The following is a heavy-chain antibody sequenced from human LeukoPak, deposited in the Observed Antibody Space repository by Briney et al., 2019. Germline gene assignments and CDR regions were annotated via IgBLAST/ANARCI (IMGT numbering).Heavy chain of an antibody. Sequence: PSETLSLTCTVSGGSISSSSCCWSWIRQPPGKGLEWIGSIYYSGSTYYNPSLKSRVTVSVDTSKNPLSLKLSSVAAAATDVYSSARQQGYYYDSSGLICDFDIWGQGTMVTVSS. CDR3: ARQQGYYYDSSGLICDFDI. D-gene: IGHD3-22*01. CDR1: GGSISSSSCC. V-gene: IGHV4-39*01. CDR2: IYYSGST. J-gene: IGHJ3*02.